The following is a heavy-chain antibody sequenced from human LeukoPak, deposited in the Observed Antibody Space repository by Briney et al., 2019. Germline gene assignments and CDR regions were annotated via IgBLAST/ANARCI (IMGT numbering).Heavy chain of an antibody. V-gene: IGHV4-4*07. J-gene: IGHJ3*02. CDR1: GGSFSGYY. CDR2: IYTSGST. Sequence: SETLSLTCAVYGGSFSGYYWSWIRQPAGKGLEWIGRIYTSGSTNYNPSLKSRVTISVDTSKNQFSLKLSSVTAADTAVYYCAREEWDLRAFDIWGQGTMVTVSS. D-gene: IGHD1-26*01. CDR3: AREEWDLRAFDI.